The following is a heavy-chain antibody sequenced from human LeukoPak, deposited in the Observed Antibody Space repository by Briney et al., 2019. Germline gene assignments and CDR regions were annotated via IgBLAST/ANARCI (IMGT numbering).Heavy chain of an antibody. CDR1: GFTFSSYA. CDR3: ARMYYDFWSGIRGDYYYYMDV. Sequence: PWGSLRLSCAASGFTFSSYALHWVRQAPGKGLEYVSAISSNGGSTYYANSVKGRFTISRDNSQNTLYLQMGSLRAEDMAVYYCARMYYDFWSGIRGDYYYYMDVWGKGTTVTVSS. CDR2: ISSNGGST. V-gene: IGHV3-64*01. D-gene: IGHD3-3*01. J-gene: IGHJ6*03.